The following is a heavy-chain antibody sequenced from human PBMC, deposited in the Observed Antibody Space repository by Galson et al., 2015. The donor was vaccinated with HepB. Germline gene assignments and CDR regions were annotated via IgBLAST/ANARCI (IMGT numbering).Heavy chain of an antibody. CDR2: VDPSGST. V-gene: IGHV4-4*07. CDR3: ARCDVVVPGAIVCDP. Sequence: LSLTCSVSGGSVRSFYWSWIRQLAGKGLEWIGRVDPSGSTNYNPSLKRRVTMSSDTSKNQFSLKLTSVIAADPAVYYSARCDVVVPGAIVCDPWGRGTLGTVSS. CDR1: GGSVRSFY. J-gene: IGHJ5*02. D-gene: IGHD2-2*02.